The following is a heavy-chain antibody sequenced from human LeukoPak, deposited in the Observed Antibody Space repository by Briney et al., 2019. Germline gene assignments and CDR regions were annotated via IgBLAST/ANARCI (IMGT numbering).Heavy chain of an antibody. CDR2: IYYSGST. CDR3: ARAMTHTGFGAPFDT. Sequence: SETLSLTCTVSGGSISSYYWSWIRQPPGKGLEWIGYIYYSGSTNYNPSLKSRVTISVDTSKNQFSLHLSSVTPEDTAVYYCARAMTHTGFGAPFDTWGQGTLVTVSS. CDR1: GGSISSYY. J-gene: IGHJ5*02. D-gene: IGHD3-10*01. V-gene: IGHV4-59*12.